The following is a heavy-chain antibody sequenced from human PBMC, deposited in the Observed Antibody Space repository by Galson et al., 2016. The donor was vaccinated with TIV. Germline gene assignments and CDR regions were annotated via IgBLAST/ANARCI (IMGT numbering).Heavy chain of an antibody. Sequence: QSGAEVTKPGEPLKISCEGSGYSFSSYWIGWVRHKPGEGLEWIGIIHPADSDTRYSPSFRGPVTMSADKAINGAYLQWRTLKASDSAMYYCARRKEMTTNRLDAFDLWGQGTMVIVSS. CDR2: IHPADSDT. CDR3: ARRKEMTTNRLDAFDL. CDR1: GYSFSSYW. J-gene: IGHJ3*01. V-gene: IGHV5-51*01. D-gene: IGHD5-24*01.